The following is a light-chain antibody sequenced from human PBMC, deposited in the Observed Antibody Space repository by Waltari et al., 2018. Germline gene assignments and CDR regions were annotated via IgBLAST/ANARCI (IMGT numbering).Light chain of an antibody. J-gene: IGLJ1*01. V-gene: IGLV2-8*01. CDR1: SSDVGGYNF. Sequence: QSALTQPPSASGSPGQSVTISCTGTSSDVGGYNFVPWYQQHPGKAPKPIIHEVTKRPPGVPDRFSGSKSGNTATLTVSGLQAEDEAEYYCTSYAGGPHVFGTGTKVTVL. CDR2: EVT. CDR3: TSYAGGPHV.